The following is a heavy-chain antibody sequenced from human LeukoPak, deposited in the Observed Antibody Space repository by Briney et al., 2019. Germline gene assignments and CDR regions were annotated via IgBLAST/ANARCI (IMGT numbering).Heavy chain of an antibody. CDR2: NRNKANGATA. CDR3: SRAYTTGWLGINDF. D-gene: IGHD6-19*01. J-gene: IGHJ4*02. V-gene: IGHV3-49*04. CDR1: GFSFSDYA. Sequence: QPGRSLRLSCTGSGFSFSDYAMTWVRQAPGKGLEWVGFNRNKANGATADYAASVKGRFTISRDDSKTTAYLQMNSLKTEDTAVYYCSRAYTTGWLGINDFWGQGALVTVSS.